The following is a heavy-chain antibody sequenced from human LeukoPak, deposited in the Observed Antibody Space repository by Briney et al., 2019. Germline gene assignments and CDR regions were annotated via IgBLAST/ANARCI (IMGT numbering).Heavy chain of an antibody. J-gene: IGHJ6*03. D-gene: IGHD4-17*01. Sequence: PSETLSLTCSVSGGSINSYYWSWLRQPPGKGLEWIGFIYYTGSTNYYPSLRSRVTISVDTSKNQVSLKLSSVTAADTAVYYCARRRAYNDYAAGLYYYFMDVWGKGTTVVVSS. CDR1: GGSINSYY. V-gene: IGHV4-59*01. CDR2: IYYTGST. CDR3: ARRRAYNDYAAGLYYYFMDV.